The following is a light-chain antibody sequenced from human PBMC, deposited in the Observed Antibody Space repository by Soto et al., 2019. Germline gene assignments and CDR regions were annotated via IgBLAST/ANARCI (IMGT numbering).Light chain of an antibody. J-gene: IGLJ1*01. CDR2: SYN. Sequence: QSVLTQPPSASGTPGQRVTISCSGSSSNIGSNTVNWYQQLPGTAPKLLIYSYNQRPSGVPDRFSGSKSVTSASLAISGLQSEDEADYYCAAWDDSLNGYVFGTGTKVT. CDR3: AAWDDSLNGYV. V-gene: IGLV1-44*01. CDR1: SSNIGSNT.